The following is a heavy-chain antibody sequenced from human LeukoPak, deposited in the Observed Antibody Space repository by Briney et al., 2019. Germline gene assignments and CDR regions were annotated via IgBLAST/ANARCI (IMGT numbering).Heavy chain of an antibody. CDR3: ARGWRLRSYYYYGMDV. V-gene: IGHV4-59*12. D-gene: IGHD6-13*01. CDR1: GGSISSYY. J-gene: IGHJ6*02. Sequence: RTSETLSLTCTVSGGSISSYYWSWIRQPPGKGLEWIGYIYYSGSTNYNPSLKSRVTISVDTSKNQFSLKLSSVTAADTAVYYCARGWRLRSYYYYGMDVWGQGTTVTVSS. CDR2: IYYSGST.